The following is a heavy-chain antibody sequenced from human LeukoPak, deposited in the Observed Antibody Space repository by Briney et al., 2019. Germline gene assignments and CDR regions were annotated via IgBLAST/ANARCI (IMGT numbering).Heavy chain of an antibody. CDR2: ISFDGSKQ. Sequence: PGGSLRLSCAASGFTFSSFGMHWVRQAPGQGLEWVAVISFDGSKQYYADSVKGRFTIYRDNFKNTVYLQMNSLRAEETAVYYCAKSHPPTVTTEEGEYLQHWGQGTLVTVSS. D-gene: IGHD4-17*01. J-gene: IGHJ1*01. CDR3: AKSHPPTVTTEEGEYLQH. V-gene: IGHV3-30*18. CDR1: GFTFSSFG.